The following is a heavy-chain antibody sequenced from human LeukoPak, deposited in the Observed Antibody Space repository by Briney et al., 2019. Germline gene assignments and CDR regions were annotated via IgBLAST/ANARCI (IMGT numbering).Heavy chain of an antibody. CDR3: ARGGLGSGGAATDY. V-gene: IGHV1-2*02. CDR1: GYTFTGYY. CDR2: INPNSGGT. D-gene: IGHD2-15*01. J-gene: IGHJ4*02. Sequence: ASVKVSCKASGYTFTGYYMHWVRQAPGQGLEWMGWINPNSGGTNYAQKFQGRATMARDTSISTAYMELSRLRSDDTAVYYCARGGLGSGGAATDYWGQGTLVTVSS.